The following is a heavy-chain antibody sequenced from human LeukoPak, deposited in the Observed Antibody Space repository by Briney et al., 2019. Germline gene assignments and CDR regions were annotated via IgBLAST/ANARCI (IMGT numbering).Heavy chain of an antibody. D-gene: IGHD6-13*01. V-gene: IGHV3-20*04. CDR2: ITWNGGTT. Sequence: PGGSLRLSCVASGFTFDDHGMNWVRQVPGKGLEWVSGITWNGGTTGYADSVKGRFTISRDNAKNSLYLQMNSLRAEDTAVYYCARDWSSTHDAFDIWGQGTMVTVSS. CDR1: GFTFDDHG. J-gene: IGHJ3*02. CDR3: ARDWSSTHDAFDI.